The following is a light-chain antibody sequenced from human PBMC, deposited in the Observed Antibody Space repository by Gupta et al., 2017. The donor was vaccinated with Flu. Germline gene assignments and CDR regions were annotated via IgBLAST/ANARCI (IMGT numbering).Light chain of an antibody. J-gene: IGLJ1*01. Sequence: SVPTACSGSNSNIGSHSIHWFHQLPGTAPKLLVYRNNQRPSGVPARFSGSKSGTSASLAISGLRSEDEADYYCVTVYDNRSDYVFGTGTKVTVL. CDR1: NSNIGSHS. V-gene: IGLV1-47*01. CDR2: RNN. CDR3: VTVYDNRSDYV.